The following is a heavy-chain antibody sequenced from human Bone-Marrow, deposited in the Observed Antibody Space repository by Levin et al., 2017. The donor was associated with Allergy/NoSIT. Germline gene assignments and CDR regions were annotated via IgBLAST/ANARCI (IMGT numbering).Heavy chain of an antibody. D-gene: IGHD6-6*01. CDR1: GFTFSNYA. CDR3: ARDIGPRPRWFDR. J-gene: IGHJ5*02. V-gene: IGHV3-23*01. Sequence: GGSLRLSCAASGFTFSNYAMSWVRQAPGKGLEWVSTISSSGGSLYYADSLKGRFTISRDNSKNTLYLQMNSLRAEDTAIYYCARDIGPRPRWFDRWGQGTLVTVSS. CDR2: ISSSGGSL.